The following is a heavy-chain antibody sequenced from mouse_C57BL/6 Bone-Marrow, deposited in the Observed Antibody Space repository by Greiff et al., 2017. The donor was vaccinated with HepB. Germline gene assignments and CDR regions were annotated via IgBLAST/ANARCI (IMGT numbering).Heavy chain of an antibody. CDR2: IYPGSGST. Sequence: VQLQQPGAELVKPGASVKMSCKASGYTFTSYWITWVKQRPGQGLEWIGDIYPGSGSTNYNEKFKSKATLTVDTSSSTAYMQLSSLTSEDSAVYYCARGDYGSSGFDYWGQGTTLTVSS. D-gene: IGHD1-1*01. J-gene: IGHJ2*01. CDR1: GYTFTSYW. CDR3: ARGDYGSSGFDY. V-gene: IGHV1-55*01.